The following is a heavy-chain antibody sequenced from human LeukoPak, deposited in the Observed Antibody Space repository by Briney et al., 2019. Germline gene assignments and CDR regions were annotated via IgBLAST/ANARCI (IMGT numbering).Heavy chain of an antibody. Sequence: PSETLSLTCAISGGPISSSNWWSWVRQPPGKGLEWIGEIYHSGSTNYNPSLKSRVTISVDKSKNQFSLKLSSVTAADTAVYYCARVPRVVVPAATYYFDYWGQGTLVTVSS. CDR1: GGPISSSNW. J-gene: IGHJ4*02. CDR3: ARVPRVVVPAATYYFDY. V-gene: IGHV4-4*02. CDR2: IYHSGST. D-gene: IGHD2-2*01.